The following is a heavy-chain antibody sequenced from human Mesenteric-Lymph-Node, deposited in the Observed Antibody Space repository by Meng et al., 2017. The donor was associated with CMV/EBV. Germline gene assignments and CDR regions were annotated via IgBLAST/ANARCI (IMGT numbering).Heavy chain of an antibody. CDR1: GGTFKNYA. D-gene: IGHD2-2*01. J-gene: IGHJ6*02. CDR3: ARIIVVVPDRHYFYGIDV. Sequence: SVKVSCKASGGTFKNYAIIWVRQAPGQGLEWMGGIIPIPDITNYAQKLQGRFTISADKSTNTAYMELNSLRSEDTAMYYCARIIVVVPDRHYFYGIDVWGQGTTVTVSS. CDR2: IIPIPDIT. V-gene: IGHV1-69*10.